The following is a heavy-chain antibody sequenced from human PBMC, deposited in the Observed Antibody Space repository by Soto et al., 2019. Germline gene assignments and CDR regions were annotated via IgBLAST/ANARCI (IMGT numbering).Heavy chain of an antibody. Sequence: GASVKVSCKASGYTFTSYDINWVRQAPGQGLEWMGWINPNSGGTNYAQKFQGWVTMTRDTSISTAYMELSRLRSDDTAVYYCARDIAAAGTTSYYYYGMDVWGQGTTVTVSS. J-gene: IGHJ6*02. V-gene: IGHV1-2*04. CDR1: GYTFTSYD. CDR2: INPNSGGT. D-gene: IGHD6-13*01. CDR3: ARDIAAAGTTSYYYYGMDV.